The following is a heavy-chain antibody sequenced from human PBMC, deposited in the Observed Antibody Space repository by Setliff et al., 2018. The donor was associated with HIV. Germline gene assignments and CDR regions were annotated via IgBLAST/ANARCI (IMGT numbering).Heavy chain of an antibody. CDR2: INLSRST. CDR3: ARVRLELRQYWFDS. J-gene: IGHJ5*01. Sequence: SETLSLTCAVYGGSLSGYYWSWIRQPPGKGLEWIGEINLSRSTDYNPSLKSRVTISVDTSKNQFSLKLNSVTAADTAVYYCARVRLELRQYWFDSWGQGSPVTVSS. D-gene: IGHD1-7*01. V-gene: IGHV4-34*01. CDR1: GGSLSGYY.